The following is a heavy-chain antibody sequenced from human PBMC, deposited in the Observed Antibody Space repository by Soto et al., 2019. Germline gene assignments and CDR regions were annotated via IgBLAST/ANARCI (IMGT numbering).Heavy chain of an antibody. D-gene: IGHD2-15*01. J-gene: IGHJ6*03. Sequence: EVQLVESGGDLVQPGGSLRLSCAASGFTVSSHYMNWVRQAPGKGLEWVSLIQSGGSTFYADSVKGRFTISRDNSKNTLFLQMNSPRVEDTAMYSCSRDDVYCSGGSCYGVPMDVCGRGTTVTVSS. CDR3: SRDDVYCSGGSCYGVPMDV. V-gene: IGHV3-66*01. CDR2: IQSGGST. CDR1: GFTVSSHY.